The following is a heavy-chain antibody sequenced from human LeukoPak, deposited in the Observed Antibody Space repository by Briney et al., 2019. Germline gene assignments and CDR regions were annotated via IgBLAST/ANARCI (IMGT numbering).Heavy chain of an antibody. V-gene: IGHV3-53*01. CDR1: GFTVSSNY. J-gene: IGHJ6*03. CDR3: ARVRRFYYYMDV. CDR2: IYSGGST. Sequence: PGGSLRLSCAASGFTVSSNYMSWVRQAPGKGLEWVSVIYSGGSTYYADSVKGRFTIFRDNSKNTLYLQMNSLRAKDTAVYYCARVRRFYYYMDVWGKGTTVTVSS.